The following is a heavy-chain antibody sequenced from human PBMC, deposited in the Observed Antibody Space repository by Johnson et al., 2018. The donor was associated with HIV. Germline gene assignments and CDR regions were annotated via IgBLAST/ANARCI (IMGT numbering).Heavy chain of an antibody. D-gene: IGHD2-15*01. CDR3: ARDAYCSGGRCDGFGAFDI. Sequence: MLLVESGGGLVQPGWSLRLSCAASGFTVSSNYMSWVRQAPGKGLEWVSVIYSGGSTYYADSVKGRFTISRDNSKNTLYLQMNSLRAEDTAVYYCARDAYCSGGRCDGFGAFDIWGQGTMVTVSS. V-gene: IGHV3-66*01. CDR2: IYSGGST. J-gene: IGHJ3*02. CDR1: GFTVSSNY.